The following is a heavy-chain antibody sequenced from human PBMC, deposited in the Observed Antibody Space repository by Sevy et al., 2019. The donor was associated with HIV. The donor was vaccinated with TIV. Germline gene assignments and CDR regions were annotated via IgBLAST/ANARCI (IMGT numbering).Heavy chain of an antibody. CDR1: GGSISSGGYY. Sequence: SETLSLTCTVSGGSISSGGYYWSWIRQHPGKGLEWIGYIYYSGSTYYNPSLKSRVTISVDTSKNQFSLKLSSVTAADTAVYYCAREGGNGSGSYYNFNWFDPWGQGTLVTVSS. D-gene: IGHD3-10*01. V-gene: IGHV4-31*03. CDR3: AREGGNGSGSYYNFNWFDP. J-gene: IGHJ5*02. CDR2: IYYSGST.